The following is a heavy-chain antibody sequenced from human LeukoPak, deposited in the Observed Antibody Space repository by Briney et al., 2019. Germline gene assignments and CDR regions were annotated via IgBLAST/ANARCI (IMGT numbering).Heavy chain of an antibody. CDR1: GYTFTGYY. CDR3: AKVGFRFLERLGYYFDY. D-gene: IGHD3-3*01. CDR2: INPNSGGT. V-gene: IGHV1-2*02. J-gene: IGHJ4*02. Sequence: GASVKVSCKASGYTFTGYYMHWVRQAPGQGLEWMGWINPNSGGTNYAQKFQGRVTMTRDTSISTAYMELSRLRSDDTAVYYCAKVGFRFLERLGYYFDYWGQGTLVTVSS.